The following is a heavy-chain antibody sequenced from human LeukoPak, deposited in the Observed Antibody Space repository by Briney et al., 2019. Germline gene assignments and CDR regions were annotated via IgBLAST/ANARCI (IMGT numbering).Heavy chain of an antibody. D-gene: IGHD1-1*01. V-gene: IGHV3-20*04. Sequence: GGSPRLSCAASGFTFDDYGMSWVRHAPGKGLEWVSGINWNGGSTVYADSVKGRFTISRDNAKNSLYLQMNSLRVEDTAVYYCARCTTGRTFGSLREIKRSREIDYWGQGTLVTVSS. CDR1: GFTFDDYG. CDR2: INWNGGST. CDR3: ARCTTGRTFGSLREIKRSREIDY. J-gene: IGHJ4*02.